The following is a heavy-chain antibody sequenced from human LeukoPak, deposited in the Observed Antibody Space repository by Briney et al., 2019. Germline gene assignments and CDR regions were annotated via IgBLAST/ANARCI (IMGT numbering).Heavy chain of an antibody. J-gene: IGHJ4*02. V-gene: IGHV3-74*01. D-gene: IGHD4-23*01. Sequence: GGSLRLSCAASEFTVSSNDMSWVRQAPGKGLAWVSRINSDGSSTSYADSVKGRFTISRDNAKNTLYLQMNSLRAEDTAVYYCARDLVPSTVVTSYYFDYWGQGTLVTVSS. CDR3: ARDLVPSTVVTSYYFDY. CDR1: EFTVSSND. CDR2: INSDGSST.